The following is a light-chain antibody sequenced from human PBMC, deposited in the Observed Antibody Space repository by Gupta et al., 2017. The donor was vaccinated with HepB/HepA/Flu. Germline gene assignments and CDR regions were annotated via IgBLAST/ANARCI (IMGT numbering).Light chain of an antibody. Sequence: SYDLTQPPSMSVSPGQTASITCSGDKLGDKYTSWYQQRPGQSPVLVIYQDYERPSGIPDRFSGSNSGNTATLTISGTQAMDEADYYCQAWDSTAVVFGGGTKLTVL. CDR3: QAWDSTAVV. V-gene: IGLV3-1*01. CDR1: KLGDKY. CDR2: QDY. J-gene: IGLJ2*01.